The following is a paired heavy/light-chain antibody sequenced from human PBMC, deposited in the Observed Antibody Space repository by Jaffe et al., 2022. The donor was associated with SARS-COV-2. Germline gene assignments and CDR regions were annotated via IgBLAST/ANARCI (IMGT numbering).Heavy chain of an antibody. J-gene: IGHJ6*03. CDR3: AKKAGKTFYYYHIDV. Sequence: EVQLVESGGALVQPGGSLTLRCAASGFTFSNYAMGWVRQAPGKGLEWVSAISGTGGTTFHADSVKGRFTISRDNSNSTLYLQMNSLRAEDTALYYCAKKAGKTFYYYHIDVWGKGATVTVSS. D-gene: IGHD6-19*01. CDR1: GFTFSNYA. CDR2: ISGTGGTT. V-gene: IGHV3-23*04.
Light chain of an antibody. Sequence: QSVLTQPPSASGTPGQRVTISCSGGSSNIGSNSVNWYHQLPGTAPKLLIYNNYQRPSGVPDRFSGSKSGTSASLAISGLQSEDEADYFCAAWDDSLGGWVFGGGTKLAVL. J-gene: IGLJ3*02. V-gene: IGLV1-44*01. CDR3: AAWDDSLGGWV. CDR2: NNY. CDR1: SSNIGSNS.